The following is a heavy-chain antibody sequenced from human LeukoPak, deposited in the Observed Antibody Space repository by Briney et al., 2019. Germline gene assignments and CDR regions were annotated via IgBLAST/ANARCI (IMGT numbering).Heavy chain of an antibody. CDR3: ARDRWCSSTSCYRWFDP. CDR2: INPNSGGT. D-gene: IGHD2-2*01. V-gene: IGHV1-2*02. CDR1: GYTFTGYY. J-gene: IGHJ5*02. Sequence: ASVKVSCKASGYTFTGYYMHWVRQAPGQGLEWMGWINPNSGGTNYAQKFQGRVTMTRDTSISTAYMELSRLRSDDTAVYYCARDRWCSSTSCYRWFDPWGQGTLVTVSS.